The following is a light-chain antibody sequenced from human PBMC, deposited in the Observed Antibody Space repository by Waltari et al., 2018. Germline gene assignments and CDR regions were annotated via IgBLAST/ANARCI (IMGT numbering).Light chain of an antibody. V-gene: IGKV3-11*01. CDR1: QSVSGH. CDR3: RLRTDWPPRYT. Sequence: DIVLTQSPATLSLSPGERATLSCRASQSVSGHLAWYQQKPGQAPVLLIYDTSNRATGIPARFSGGGSGTDFTLSISRLEPEDFALYFCRLRTDWPPRYTFGQGTKLEIK. J-gene: IGKJ2*01. CDR2: DTS.